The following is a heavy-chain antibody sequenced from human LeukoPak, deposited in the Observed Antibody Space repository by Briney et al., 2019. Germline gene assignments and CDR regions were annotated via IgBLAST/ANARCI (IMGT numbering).Heavy chain of an antibody. CDR1: GFTFSSYA. D-gene: IGHD5-12*01. V-gene: IGHV3-23*01. Sequence: GGFLRLSCAASGFTFSSYAMSWVRQAPGKGLEWVSSISNSGGRTFYTDSVKGRFTISRDNSKITLYLQMNSLRAEDTAVYYCAKSYNGYESKPDYWGQGTLVTVSS. CDR2: ISNSGGRT. J-gene: IGHJ4*02. CDR3: AKSYNGYESKPDY.